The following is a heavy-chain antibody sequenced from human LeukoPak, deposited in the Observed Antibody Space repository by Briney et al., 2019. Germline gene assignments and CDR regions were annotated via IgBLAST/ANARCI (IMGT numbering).Heavy chain of an antibody. CDR2: IYHSGST. D-gene: IGHD1-26*01. V-gene: IGHV4-4*02. CDR1: GGSISSSNW. J-gene: IGHJ4*02. Sequence: PSGTLSLTCAVSGGSISSSNWWSWVRQPPGKGLEWIGEIYHSGSTNYNPSLKSRVTISVDTSKNQFSLKLSSVTAADTAVYYCARGGAPGKSFDYWGQGTLVTVSS. CDR3: ARGGAPGKSFDY.